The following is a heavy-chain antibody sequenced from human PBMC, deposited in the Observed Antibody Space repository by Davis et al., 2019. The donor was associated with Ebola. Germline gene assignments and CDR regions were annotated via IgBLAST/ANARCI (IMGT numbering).Heavy chain of an antibody. CDR2: INPSGGST. Sequence: ASVKVSCKASGYTFTGYYMHWVRQAPGQGLEWMGIINPSGGSTSYAQKFQGRVTMTRDTSTSTAYMELRSLTSDDTAVYYCARDPGYYRVDYWGQGTLVTVS. CDR3: ARDPGYYRVDY. J-gene: IGHJ4*02. D-gene: IGHD2/OR15-2a*01. CDR1: GYTFTGYY. V-gene: IGHV1-46*01.